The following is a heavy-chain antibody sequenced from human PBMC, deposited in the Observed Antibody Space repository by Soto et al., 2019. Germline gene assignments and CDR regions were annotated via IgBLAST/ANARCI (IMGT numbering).Heavy chain of an antibody. CDR1: GFTFSSYG. CDR2: IWYDGSNK. CDR3: ARGRYYYGSGSYYKLLQFQPYSGMDI. D-gene: IGHD3-10*01. Sequence: GGSLRLSCAASGFTFSSYGMHWVRQAPGKGLEWVAVIWYDGSNKYYADSVKGRFTISRDNSKNTLYLQMNSLRAEDTAVYYCARGRYYYGSGSYYKLLQFQPYSGMDIWGQGTTLSVSS. V-gene: IGHV3-33*01. J-gene: IGHJ6*02.